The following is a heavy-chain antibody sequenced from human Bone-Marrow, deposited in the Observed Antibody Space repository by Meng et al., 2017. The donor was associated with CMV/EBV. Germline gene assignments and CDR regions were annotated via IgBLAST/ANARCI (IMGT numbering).Heavy chain of an antibody. CDR2: IYHSGST. J-gene: IGHJ4*02. D-gene: IGHD1-26*01. V-gene: IGHV4-38-2*02. CDR3: ARGGSPDY. Sequence: GSLRLSCTVSGYSISSGYYWGWIRQPPGKGKEWIGSIYHSGSTYYNPSLKSRVTISVDTSKTQFSLKLSSVTAADTAVYYCARGGSPDYWGQGTLVTVSS. CDR1: GYSISSGYY.